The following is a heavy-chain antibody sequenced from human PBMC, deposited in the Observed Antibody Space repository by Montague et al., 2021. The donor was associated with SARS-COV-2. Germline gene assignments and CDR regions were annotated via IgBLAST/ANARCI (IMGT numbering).Heavy chain of an antibody. V-gene: IGHV3-74*01. CDR1: GFTLSSYW. Sequence: SLRLSCAASGFTLSSYWMHWVRQAPGKGLVWVSRINSDGSSTSYADSVKGRFTISRDNAKNTLYLQMNSLRAEDTAVYYCASDMTTAYYYYYGMDVWGQGTTVTVSS. D-gene: IGHD4-11*01. CDR2: INSDGSST. J-gene: IGHJ6*02. CDR3: ASDMTTAYYYYYGMDV.